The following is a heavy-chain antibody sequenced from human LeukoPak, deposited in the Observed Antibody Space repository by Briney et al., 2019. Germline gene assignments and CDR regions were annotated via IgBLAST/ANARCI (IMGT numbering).Heavy chain of an antibody. CDR1: GYTFTSYD. V-gene: IGHV1-8*01. J-gene: IGHJ6*02. CDR2: MNPNSGNT. Sequence: ASVKVSCKASGYTFTSYDINWVRQATGQGLEWMGWMNPNSGNTGYAQKFQGRVTMTRNTSISTAYMELSSLRSEDTAVYYCARGSSGAMVTLDYYYYGMDVWGQGTTVTVSS. CDR3: ARGSSGAMVTLDYYYYGMDV. D-gene: IGHD5-18*01.